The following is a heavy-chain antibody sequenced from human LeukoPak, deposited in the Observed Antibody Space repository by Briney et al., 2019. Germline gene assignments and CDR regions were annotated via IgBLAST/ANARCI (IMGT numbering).Heavy chain of an antibody. V-gene: IGHV3-48*03. CDR3: ARDGGPYFGVGATLGTFDY. J-gene: IGHJ4*02. D-gene: IGHD1-26*01. Sequence: PGGSLRLSCAASGFTFSSYEMNWVRQAPGKGLEWVSYISSSGSTIYCADSVKGRFTISRDNAKNTLYLQMNSLRAEDTAVYYCARDGGPYFGVGATLGTFDYWGQGTLVTVSS. CDR2: ISSSGSTI. CDR1: GFTFSSYE.